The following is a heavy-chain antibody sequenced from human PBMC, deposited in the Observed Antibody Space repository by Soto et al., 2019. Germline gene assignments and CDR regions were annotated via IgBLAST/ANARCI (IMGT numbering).Heavy chain of an antibody. Sequence: QLQLQESGSGLVKPSQTLSLTCAVCGGSISSGGYSWSWIRQPPGKGLEWIGYIYHGSTYYNPSLKSRVTISVDRATNQFSLKLSSVTAADTAVYYCARAVSLGAVAVDYWGQGTLVTVSS. J-gene: IGHJ4*02. CDR1: GGSISSGGYS. CDR3: ARAVSLGAVAVDY. CDR2: IYHGST. D-gene: IGHD6-19*01. V-gene: IGHV4-30-2*01.